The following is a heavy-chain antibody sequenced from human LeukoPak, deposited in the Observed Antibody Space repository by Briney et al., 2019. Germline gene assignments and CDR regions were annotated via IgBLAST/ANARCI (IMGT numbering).Heavy chain of an antibody. CDR1: GGSISSYD. Sequence: SETLSLTCTVSGGSISSYDWSWIRQPAGKGLEWIGRIYTSGSTNYDPSLKSRVTMSVDTSKNQFSLKLNFVTAADTAVYYCARLSSTWYQDWYFDLWGRGTLVTVSS. J-gene: IGHJ2*01. CDR3: ARLSSTWYQDWYFDL. CDR2: IYTSGST. D-gene: IGHD6-13*01. V-gene: IGHV4-4*07.